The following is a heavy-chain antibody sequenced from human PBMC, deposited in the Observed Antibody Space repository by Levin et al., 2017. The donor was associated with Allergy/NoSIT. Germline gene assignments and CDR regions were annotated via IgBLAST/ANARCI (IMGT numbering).Heavy chain of an antibody. CDR1: GGSVSSGSYY. Sequence: SETLSLTCTVSGGSVSSGSYYWSWIRQPPGTGLEWIGYIYYSGSTNYNPSLKSRVTISVDTSKNQFSLKLSSVTAADTAVYYCARDLRVAEDDAFDIWGQGTMVTVSS. V-gene: IGHV4-61*01. CDR3: ARDLRVAEDDAFDI. CDR2: IYYSGST. J-gene: IGHJ3*02. D-gene: IGHD3-10*01.